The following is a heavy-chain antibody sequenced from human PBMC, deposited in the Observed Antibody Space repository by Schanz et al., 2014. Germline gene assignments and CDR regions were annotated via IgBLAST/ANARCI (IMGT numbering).Heavy chain of an antibody. CDR3: VRDAGWAFGDYHGMDV. V-gene: IGHV1-18*01. J-gene: IGHJ6*02. CDR1: GYTFNNHG. Sequence: QVQLVQSAPEVKKPGASATVSCKASGYTFNNHGISWVRQAPGQGLEWMGWISVYHGHTNYAEKVHGRVTMTTDTSTSTAYMELRSLISDDTAVYYCVRDAGWAFGDYHGMDVWGRGTSVTVSS. CDR2: ISVYHGHT. D-gene: IGHD3-10*01.